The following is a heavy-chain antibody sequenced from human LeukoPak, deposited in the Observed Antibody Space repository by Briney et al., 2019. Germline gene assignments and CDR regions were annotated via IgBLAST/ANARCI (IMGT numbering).Heavy chain of an antibody. D-gene: IGHD3-16*02. CDR3: ARMRDYVWGSYRYIDY. J-gene: IGHJ4*02. Sequence: ASVTVSCTASGYTFTGYYMHWVRQAPGQGLEWMGWINPNSGGTNYAQKFQGRVTMTRDTSISTAYMELSRLRSDDTAVYYCARMRDYVWGSYRYIDYWGQGTLVTVSS. CDR2: INPNSGGT. V-gene: IGHV1-2*02. CDR1: GYTFTGYY.